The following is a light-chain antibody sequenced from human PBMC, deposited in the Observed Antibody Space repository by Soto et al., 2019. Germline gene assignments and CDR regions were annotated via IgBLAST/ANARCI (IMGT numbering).Light chain of an antibody. V-gene: IGLV2-14*01. Sequence: QSALTQPASVSGSPGQSITISCTGTSSDVGGYNFVSWYQQYPGKAPKLMIFEVSNRPSGVSNRFSGSKSGNTASLTISGRQAEDEADYYCSSYTSSSTLVVLGGGTKLTVL. CDR3: SSYTSSSTLVV. CDR2: EVS. CDR1: SSDVGGYNF. J-gene: IGLJ3*02.